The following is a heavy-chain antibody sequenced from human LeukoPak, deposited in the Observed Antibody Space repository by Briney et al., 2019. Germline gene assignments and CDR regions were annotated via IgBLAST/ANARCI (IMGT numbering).Heavy chain of an antibody. CDR1: GFTFSDYY. Sequence: GGSLRLSCAASGFTFSDYYMSWTRQVPGKGLEWVSYIGRSGTTIHYADSVKGRFTISWDNAKNSLYLQMNSLRAEDTAVYYCAELGITMIGGVWGKGTTVTISS. CDR3: AELGITMIGGV. V-gene: IGHV3-11*04. D-gene: IGHD3-10*02. CDR2: IGRSGTTI. J-gene: IGHJ6*04.